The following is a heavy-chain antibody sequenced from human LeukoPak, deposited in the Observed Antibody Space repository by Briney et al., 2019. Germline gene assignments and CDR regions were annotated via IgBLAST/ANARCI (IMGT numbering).Heavy chain of an antibody. J-gene: IGHJ4*02. CDR3: ARFEDHEWELPYYFDY. V-gene: IGHV1-18*04. CDR1: GYTFTSYG. CDR2: ISAYNGNT. D-gene: IGHD1-26*01. Sequence: ASVKVSCKASGYTFTSYGISWVRQAPGQGLEWMGWISAYNGNTNYAQKLQGRVTMTTDTSTSTAYMELRSLRSDDTAVYHCARFEDHEWELPYYFDYWGQGTLVTVSS.